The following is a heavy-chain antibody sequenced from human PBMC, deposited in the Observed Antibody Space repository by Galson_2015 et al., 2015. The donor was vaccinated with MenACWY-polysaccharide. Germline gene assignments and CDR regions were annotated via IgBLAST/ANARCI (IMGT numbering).Heavy chain of an antibody. Sequence: ETLSLTCTVSGGSIKNYSWNWIRMAPGKGLEWIGYVSYRGGSTYNPSLRSRTTMSVDTSKSLLTLKVRSVTSADTAVYYCTSGRLRWYPFDYWGQGTLVTVSS. CDR3: TSGRLRWYPFDY. V-gene: IGHV4-59*01. CDR2: VSYRGGS. J-gene: IGHJ4*02. CDR1: GGSIKNYS. D-gene: IGHD4-23*01.